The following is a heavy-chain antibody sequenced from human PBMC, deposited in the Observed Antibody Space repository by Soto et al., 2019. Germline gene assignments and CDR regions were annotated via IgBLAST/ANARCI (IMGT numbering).Heavy chain of an antibody. J-gene: IGHJ2*01. CDR2: IYSSDSDV. D-gene: IGHD3-16*02. CDR3: ARIIADWYFDL. V-gene: IGHV5-51*01. Sequence: EVQLVQSGAEVKKPGESLKISCKGSGYSFALYWIGWVRQMPGKDLEWMGIIYSSDSDVRYSPSFQGQVTMSADKSISTVYLQWNSLKASDTAMYYCARIIADWYFDLWGRGTLVTVSS. CDR1: GYSFALYW.